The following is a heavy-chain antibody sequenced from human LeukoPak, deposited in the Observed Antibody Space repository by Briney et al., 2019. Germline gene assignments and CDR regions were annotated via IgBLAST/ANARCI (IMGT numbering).Heavy chain of an antibody. V-gene: IGHV7-4-1*02. CDR2: INTNTGNP. J-gene: IGHJ4*02. D-gene: IGHD3-10*01. Sequence: ASVKVSCKASGYTFTSYAMMWVRQAPGQGREWMGWINTNTGNPTYAQGFTGRFVFSLHTSVSTAYLHISSLKAEDTAVYYCAAYYGSGPYDYWGQGTLVTVSS. CDR3: AAYYGSGPYDY. CDR1: GYTFTSYA.